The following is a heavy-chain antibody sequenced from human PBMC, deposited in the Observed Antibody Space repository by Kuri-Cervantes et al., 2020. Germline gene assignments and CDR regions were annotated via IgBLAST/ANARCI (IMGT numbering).Heavy chain of an antibody. Sequence: GGSLRLSCAASGFTFSRYSMNWVRQAPGKGLEWVSYISSSSSNIYYTDSMKGRFTISRDNAKNSLYLQMNSLRAEDTALYYCAKGGGSGSYYDNNYYDYLDAWGQGIRVTVSS. CDR1: GFTFSRYS. D-gene: IGHD3-10*01. J-gene: IGHJ6*02. V-gene: IGHV3-48*04. CDR2: ISSSSSNI. CDR3: AKGGGSGSYYDNNYYDYLDA.